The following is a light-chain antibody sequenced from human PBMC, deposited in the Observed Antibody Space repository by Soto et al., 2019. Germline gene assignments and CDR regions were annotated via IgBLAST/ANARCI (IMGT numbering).Light chain of an antibody. CDR2: GHN. V-gene: IGLV1-40*01. Sequence: QLVLTQPPSVSGAPGQRVTISCTGSYSNIGAGYEVHWYQQIPGTAPKLLISGHNNQPSGVPDRFFGSKSGTSASLTIIGLQAEDEADYYCQSYDSSLSGSGVFGGGTKLTVL. CDR3: QSYDSSLSGSGV. CDR1: YSNIGAGYE. J-gene: IGLJ3*02.